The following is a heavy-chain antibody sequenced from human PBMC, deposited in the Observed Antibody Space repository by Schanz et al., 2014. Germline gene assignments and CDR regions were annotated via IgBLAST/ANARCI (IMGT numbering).Heavy chain of an antibody. Sequence: VQLVESGGGMVQPGGSLRLSCAASGFTFSDHYMDWVRQAPGKGLEWVGRITNKPNNYNTEYAASVKGRFTISRDESESSLYLQMDSLKTEDTAVYYCARRNFYDKSAAFDYWGQGSLVTVSS. CDR1: GFTFSDHY. D-gene: IGHD3-9*01. J-gene: IGHJ4*02. CDR2: ITNKPNNYNT. V-gene: IGHV3-72*01. CDR3: ARRNFYDKSAAFDY.